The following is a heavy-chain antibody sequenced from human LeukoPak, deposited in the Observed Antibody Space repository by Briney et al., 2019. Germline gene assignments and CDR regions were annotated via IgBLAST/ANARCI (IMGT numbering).Heavy chain of an antibody. CDR2: ISSNGGST. Sequence: GGSLRLSCSASGFTFSSYAMHWVRQAPGKGLEYVSGISSNGGSTYYADSVKGRFTISRDNSKNTLYLQMNSLRAEDTAVYYCAKDPGTKGDYWGQGTLVTVSS. V-gene: IGHV3-64*04. J-gene: IGHJ4*02. CDR3: AKDPGTKGDY. CDR1: GFTFSSYA. D-gene: IGHD2-8*01.